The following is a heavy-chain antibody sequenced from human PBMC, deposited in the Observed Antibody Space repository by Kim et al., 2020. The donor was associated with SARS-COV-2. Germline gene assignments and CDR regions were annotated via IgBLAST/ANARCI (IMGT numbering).Heavy chain of an antibody. CDR3: AKDLREAWIQLWSPFYYYYAMDF. D-gene: IGHD5-18*01. V-gene: IGHV3-30*18. Sequence: GGSLRLSCAASGFTFSSYGMHWVRQAPGKGLEWVAVISYDGGNKYYADSVKGRFTISRDNSKNTLYLQMNSLRAEDTAVYYCAKDLREAWIQLWSPFYYYYAMDFWGQGTTVTVSS. CDR1: GFTFSSYG. CDR2: ISYDGGNK. J-gene: IGHJ6*02.